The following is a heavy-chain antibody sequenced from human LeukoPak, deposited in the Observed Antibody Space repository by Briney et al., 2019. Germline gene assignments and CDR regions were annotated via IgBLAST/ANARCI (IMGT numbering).Heavy chain of an antibody. CDR3: AKNPGEASRGY. CDR2: ISGSSYYI. J-gene: IGHJ4*02. V-gene: IGHV3-21*01. Sequence: GGSLRLSCAASGFTFSSYAMHWVRQAPGKGLEWVSSISGSSYYIYYADSVKGRFTISRDNSKNTLYLQMNSLRAEDTAVYYCAKNPGEASRGYWGQGTLVTVSS. D-gene: IGHD2-21*01. CDR1: GFTFSSYA.